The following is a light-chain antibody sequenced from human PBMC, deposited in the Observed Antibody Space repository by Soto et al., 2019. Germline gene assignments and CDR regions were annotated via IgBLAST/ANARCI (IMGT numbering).Light chain of an antibody. CDR2: NAS. J-gene: IGKJ2*01. V-gene: IGKV3-20*01. Sequence: EIVLTQSPGTLSLSPGERATLFCRASQSVSSNFLAWYQQKPGQATRLLIYNASRRAAGIPDRFSGSGSGTDFTLTISRLEPEDFAVYYCQQYSTSSPRYTFGQGTKLEIK. CDR1: QSVSSNF. CDR3: QQYSTSSPRYT.